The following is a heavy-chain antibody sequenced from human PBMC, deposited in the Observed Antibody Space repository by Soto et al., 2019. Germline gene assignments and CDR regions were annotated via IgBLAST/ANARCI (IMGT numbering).Heavy chain of an antibody. V-gene: IGHV1-3*01. CDR3: ARDVTGTAYWFDH. J-gene: IGHJ5*02. Sequence: ASVKVSCKTSGYTFTSYGMHWVRQAPGQRLEWMRWINADNGNTKYSQKFQGRVTITRDTSTSTAYMELSSLRSEDTAVYYCARDVTGTAYWFDHWGQGTLVTVSS. D-gene: IGHD1-1*01. CDR2: INADNGNT. CDR1: GYTFTSYG.